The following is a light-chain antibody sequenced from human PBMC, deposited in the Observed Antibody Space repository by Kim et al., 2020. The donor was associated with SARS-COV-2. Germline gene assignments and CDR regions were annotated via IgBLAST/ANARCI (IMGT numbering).Light chain of an antibody. V-gene: IGKV3-20*01. CDR1: QSVSSSY. CDR2: GAS. CDR3: KQYGSSPQT. Sequence: EIVLTQSPGILSLSPGERATLSCRASQSVSSSYLAWYQRKPGQAPRLLIYGASSRVTGIPDRFSGSGSGTDFTLTINRLEPEDFAVYYCKQYGSSPQTFGQGTKVDIK. J-gene: IGKJ1*01.